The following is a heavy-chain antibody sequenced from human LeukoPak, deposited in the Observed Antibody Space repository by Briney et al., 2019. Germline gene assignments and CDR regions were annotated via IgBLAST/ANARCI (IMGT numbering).Heavy chain of an antibody. CDR1: GGSISSGGYY. D-gene: IGHD4/OR15-4a*01. Sequence: SQTLSLTCTVSGGSISSGGYYWSWIRPHPGKGLEWIGYIYYSGSTYYNPSLKSRVTISVDTSKNQFSLKLSSVTAADTAVYYCARHKSLWSYYFDSWGQGTLVTVSS. CDR3: ARHKSLWSYYFDS. CDR2: IYYSGST. J-gene: IGHJ4*02. V-gene: IGHV4-31*03.